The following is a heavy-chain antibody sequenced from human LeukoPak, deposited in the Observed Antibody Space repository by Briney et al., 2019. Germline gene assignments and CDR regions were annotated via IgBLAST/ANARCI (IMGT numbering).Heavy chain of an antibody. J-gene: IGHJ3*02. CDR3: AKSSSGWHRDAFDI. CDR2: ISWNSGSI. D-gene: IGHD6-19*01. V-gene: IGHV3-9*03. CDR1: GFTFDDYA. Sequence: GGSLRLSCAASGFTFDDYAMHWVRQAPGKGLEWVSGISWNSGSIGYADSVKGRFTISRDNAKNSLYLQMNSLRAEDMALYYCAKSSSGWHRDAFDIWGQGTMVTVSS.